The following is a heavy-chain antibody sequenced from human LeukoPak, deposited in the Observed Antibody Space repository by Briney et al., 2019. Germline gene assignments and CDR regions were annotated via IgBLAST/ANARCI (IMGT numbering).Heavy chain of an antibody. D-gene: IGHD2-2*01. Sequence: SETLSLTCAVSSHSISSGYYWGWIRQPPGKGLEWIGSIYHSGSTYYNPSLKSRVTISVDTSKNQFSLKLSSVTAADTAVYYCARDLSACSSTSCYGSWFDPWGQGTLVTVSS. V-gene: IGHV4-38-2*02. CDR1: SHSISSGYY. CDR3: ARDLSACSSTSCYGSWFDP. CDR2: IYHSGST. J-gene: IGHJ5*02.